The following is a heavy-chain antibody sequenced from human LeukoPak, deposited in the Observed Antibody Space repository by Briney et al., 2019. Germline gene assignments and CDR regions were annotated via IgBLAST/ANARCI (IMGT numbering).Heavy chain of an antibody. CDR2: IKQDGSEK. J-gene: IGHJ4*02. V-gene: IGHV3-7*01. CDR3: ARVGRYSYAHNS. CDR1: GFTFRDYSDYW. D-gene: IGHD5-18*01. Sequence: GGSLRLSCAASGFTFRDYSDYWMSWVRQAPGKGLEWVANIKQDGSEKYYVDSVKGRFTISRGNAKNSLFLQMNSLRAEDTAAYYCARVGRYSYAHNSWGQGTLVTVSS.